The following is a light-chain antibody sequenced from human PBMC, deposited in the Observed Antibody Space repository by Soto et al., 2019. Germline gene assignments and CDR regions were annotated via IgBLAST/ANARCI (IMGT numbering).Light chain of an antibody. CDR2: GAS. CDR3: QQYGSSPVT. Sequence: EIVLTQSPGTLSLSPGERATLSCRASQSVSSSYLAWYQQKPGQAPRLLIYGASSRATGIPDRFSGSGSGTDFPLTISRLEPEDFAVYYCQQYGSSPVTFGQGTKLEIK. CDR1: QSVSSSY. J-gene: IGKJ2*01. V-gene: IGKV3-20*01.